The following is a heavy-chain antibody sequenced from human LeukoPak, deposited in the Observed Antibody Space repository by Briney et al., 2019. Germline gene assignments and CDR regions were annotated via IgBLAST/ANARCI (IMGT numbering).Heavy chain of an antibody. CDR2: INHSGST. V-gene: IGHV4-34*01. J-gene: IGHJ6*03. CDR1: GFTLSSYW. D-gene: IGHD6-13*01. Sequence: PGGSLRLSCAASGFTLSSYWMSWVRQAPGKGLEWIGEINHSGSTNYNPSLKSRVTISVDTSKNQFSLKLSSVTAADTAVYYCARVFRSSWYEYYYYMDVWGKGTTVTVSS. CDR3: ARVFRSSWYEYYYYMDV.